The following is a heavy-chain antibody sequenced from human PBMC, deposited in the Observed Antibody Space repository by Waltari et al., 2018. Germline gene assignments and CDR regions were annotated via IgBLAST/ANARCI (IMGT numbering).Heavy chain of an antibody. CDR3: AKEAYYYDSSGSQRGVFDY. V-gene: IGHV3-9*03. D-gene: IGHD3-22*01. J-gene: IGHJ4*02. CDR2: ISWNSGSI. CDR1: GFTFDDYA. Sequence: EVQLVESGGGLVQPGRSLRLSCAASGFTFDDYAMHWVRPAPGKGLEWVSGISWNSGSIGYADSVKGRFTISRDNAKNSLYLQMNSLRAEDMALYYCAKEAYYYDSSGSQRGVFDYWGQGTLVTVSS.